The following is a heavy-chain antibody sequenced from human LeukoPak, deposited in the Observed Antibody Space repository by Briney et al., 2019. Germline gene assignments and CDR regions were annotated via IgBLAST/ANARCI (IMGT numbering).Heavy chain of an antibody. V-gene: IGHV3-11*04. CDR3: ARTPSPQYYYYMDV. J-gene: IGHJ6*03. Sequence: PGGSLRLSCAASGCTFSDYYMSWIRQAPGKGREWISYISSSGSTIYYADSVKGRFTISRDNAKNSLYLQMNSLRAEDSAVYFCARTPSPQYYYYMDVWGKGTTVTVSS. CDR2: ISSSGSTI. CDR1: GCTFSDYY.